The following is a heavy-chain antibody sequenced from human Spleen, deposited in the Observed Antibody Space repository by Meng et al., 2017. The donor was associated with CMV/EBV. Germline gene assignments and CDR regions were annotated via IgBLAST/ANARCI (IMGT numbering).Heavy chain of an antibody. V-gene: IGHV3-30*04. J-gene: IGHJ4*02. CDR2: ISFDRSDI. CDR1: GFTFSGYA. Sequence: CAASGFTFSGYAMHWVRQAPGKGLEWVAVISFDRSDIHYADSVKGRFTISRDNSKNTLYLQMNSLRAEDTAVYYCARDLYSYGPFDYWGQGTLVTVSS. CDR3: ARDLYSYGPFDY. D-gene: IGHD5-18*01.